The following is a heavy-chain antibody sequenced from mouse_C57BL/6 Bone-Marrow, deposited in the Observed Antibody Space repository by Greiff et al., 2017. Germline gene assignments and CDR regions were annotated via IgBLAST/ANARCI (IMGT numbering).Heavy chain of an antibody. J-gene: IGHJ3*01. CDR2: INPNYGTT. Sequence: VQLQQSGPELVKPGASVKISCKASGYSFTDYNMNWVKQSTGKSLEWIGVINPNYGTTRYNQKFKGKATLTVDQSSSTAYMQLNSLTSEDPAVYYCAREEREQVLFAYWGQGTLVTVSA. V-gene: IGHV1-39*01. CDR1: GYSFTDYN. CDR3: AREEREQVLFAY.